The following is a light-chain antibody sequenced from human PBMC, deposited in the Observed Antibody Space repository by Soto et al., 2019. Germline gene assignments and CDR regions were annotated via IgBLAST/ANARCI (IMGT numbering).Light chain of an antibody. J-gene: IGLJ2*01. V-gene: IGLV9-49*01. Sequence: QSVLPQPPSASASLGPSGTLTFTLSSGDSNYKVNWYQQRPGKGPRFVMRVGTGGVVGSKGDGIPDRFSVLGSGLNRNLTIRNIQEEDESDNHCGADRGSGSNFVVVFGGGTKLTVL. CDR2: VGTGGVVG. CDR3: GADRGSGSNFVVV. CDR1: SGDSNYK.